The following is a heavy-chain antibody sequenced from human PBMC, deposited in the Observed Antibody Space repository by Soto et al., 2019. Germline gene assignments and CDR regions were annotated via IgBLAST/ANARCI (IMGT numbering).Heavy chain of an antibody. J-gene: IGHJ6*02. V-gene: IGHV1-18*01. Sequence: QVQLVQSGAEVKKPGASVKVSCKASGYTFSRSGISWVRQAPGQGLEWMGWINGYNGNTNYTQKMQGQITMTTDTPTSTAYMELRSLRSDDTAVYYCARMGDVPYYYYGMDVWGQGTTVIVSS. CDR1: GYTFSRSG. D-gene: IGHD3-16*01. CDR2: INGYNGNT. CDR3: ARMGDVPYYYYGMDV.